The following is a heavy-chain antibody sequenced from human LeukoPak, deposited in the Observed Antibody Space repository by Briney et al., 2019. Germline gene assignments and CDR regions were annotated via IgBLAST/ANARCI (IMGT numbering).Heavy chain of an antibody. CDR3: ARARGGSFDI. V-gene: IGHV3-74*03. D-gene: IGHD3-16*01. CDR1: GFAFREYW. CDR2: INTDGSRT. J-gene: IGHJ3*02. Sequence: GGSLRLSCAASGFAFREYWMHWVRQAPGKGLVWVSRINTDGSRTTHADFVKGRFTISRDNPKYTLYLQMNSLRDEDTAVYYCARARGGSFDIWGQGTMVTVSS.